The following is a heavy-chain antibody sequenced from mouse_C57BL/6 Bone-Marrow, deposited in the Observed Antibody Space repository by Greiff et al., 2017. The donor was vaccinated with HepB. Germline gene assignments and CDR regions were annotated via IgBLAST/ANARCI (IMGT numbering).Heavy chain of an antibody. CDR1: GYAFSSSW. D-gene: IGHD1-1*01. CDR2: IYPGDGDT. CDR3: ARLGYYGSSHDY. J-gene: IGHJ2*01. V-gene: IGHV1-82*01. Sequence: QVQLKESGPELVKPGASVKISCKASGYAFSSSWMNWVKQRPGKGLEWIGRIYPGDGDTNYNGKFKGKATLTADKSSSTAYMQLSSLTSEDSAVYFCARLGYYGSSHDYWGQGTTLTVSS.